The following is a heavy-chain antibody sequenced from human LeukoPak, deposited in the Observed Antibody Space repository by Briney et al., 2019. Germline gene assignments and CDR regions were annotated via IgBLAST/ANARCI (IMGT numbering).Heavy chain of an antibody. CDR2: MNPNSGNT. Sequence: GASVKVSCKASGYTFTSYDINWVRQATGQGLEWMGWMNPNSGNTGYAQKFQGRVTITRNTSISTAYMELSSLRSDDTAVYYCARVGSLRYCSGGSCYNWFDPWGQGTLVTVSS. CDR1: GYTFTSYD. CDR3: ARVGSLRYCSGGSCYNWFDP. V-gene: IGHV1-8*03. J-gene: IGHJ5*02. D-gene: IGHD2-15*01.